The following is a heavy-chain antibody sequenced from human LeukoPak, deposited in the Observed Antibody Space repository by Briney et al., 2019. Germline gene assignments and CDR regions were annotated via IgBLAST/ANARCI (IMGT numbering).Heavy chain of an antibody. CDR2: ISGSGGST. V-gene: IGHV3-23*01. J-gene: IGHJ6*04. CDR3: AKDWGTWIQLWDV. Sequence: PGGSLRLSCATSGFTFSRYSMSWVRQAPGKGLEWVSAISGSGGSTYYTDSVKGRFTISRDNSKNTLYLQMNSLRAEDTAVYYCAKDWGTWIQLWDVWGKGTTVTVSS. D-gene: IGHD5-18*01. CDR1: GFTFSRYS.